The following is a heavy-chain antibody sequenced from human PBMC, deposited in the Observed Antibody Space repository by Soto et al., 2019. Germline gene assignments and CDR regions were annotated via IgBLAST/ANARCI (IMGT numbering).Heavy chain of an antibody. D-gene: IGHD6-19*01. J-gene: IGHJ4*02. CDR1: GFTFSSYA. CDR2: ISYDGSNK. Sequence: QVQLVESGGGVVQPGRSLRLSCAASGFTFSSYAMHWVRQAAGKGLEWVAVISYDGSNKYSADSVKGRFTISRDNYKNPLYLQLNSLRAEDTAVYYCARDPTGAVAGSLIFDYWGQGTLVTVSS. CDR3: ARDPTGAVAGSLIFDY. V-gene: IGHV3-30-3*01.